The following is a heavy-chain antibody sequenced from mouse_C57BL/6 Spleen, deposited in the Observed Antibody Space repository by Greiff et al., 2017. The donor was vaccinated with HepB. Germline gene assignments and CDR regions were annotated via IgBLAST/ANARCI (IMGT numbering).Heavy chain of an antibody. CDR2: ISSGSSTI. J-gene: IGHJ4*01. D-gene: IGHD1-1*01. CDR3: ARPSGSHAMDY. Sequence: EVKLVESGGGLVKPGGSLKLSCAASGFTFSDYGMHWVRQAPEKGLEWVAYISSGSSTIYYADTVKGRFTISRDNAKNNLLLQMTSMRSEDTAMYYCARPSGSHAMDYWGQGTSVTVSS. CDR1: GFTFSDYG. V-gene: IGHV5-17*01.